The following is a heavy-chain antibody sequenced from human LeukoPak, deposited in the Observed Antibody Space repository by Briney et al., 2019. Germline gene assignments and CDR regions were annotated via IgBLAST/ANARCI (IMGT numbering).Heavy chain of an antibody. CDR3: AKVYSAARGYSYGPGAFDI. Sequence: PGGSLRLSCAASGFTFNHYAMSWVRQAPGKGLDWISAITDSGGDTYYADSVKGRFTISRDNSKNTLYLQMNSLRAEDTAVYYCAKVYSAARGYSYGPGAFDIWGQGTMVTVSS. D-gene: IGHD5-18*01. CDR1: GFTFNHYA. CDR2: ITDSGGDT. J-gene: IGHJ3*02. V-gene: IGHV3-23*01.